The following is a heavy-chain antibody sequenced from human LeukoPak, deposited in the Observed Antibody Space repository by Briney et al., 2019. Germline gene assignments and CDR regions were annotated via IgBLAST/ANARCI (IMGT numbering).Heavy chain of an antibody. CDR1: GFTFSNAW. D-gene: IGHD3-22*01. CDR3: ARVSYHYYDSSGYWEPFDY. V-gene: IGHV3-7*01. Sequence: PGGSLRLSCAASGFTFSNAWMSWVRQAPGKGLEWVANIKQDGSEKYYVDSVKGRFTISRDNAKNSLYLRMNSLRAEDTAVYYCARVSYHYYDSSGYWEPFDYWGQGTLVTVSS. CDR2: IKQDGSEK. J-gene: IGHJ4*02.